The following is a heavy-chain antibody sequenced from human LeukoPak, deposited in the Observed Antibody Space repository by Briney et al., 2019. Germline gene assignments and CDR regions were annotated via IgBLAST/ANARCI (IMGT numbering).Heavy chain of an antibody. V-gene: IGHV3-33*01. CDR3: ARAPNYDILTGYYGDYYFDY. CDR2: IWYDGSNK. D-gene: IGHD3-9*01. J-gene: IGHJ4*02. Sequence: GGSLRLSCAASGFTFSSYGMYWVRQAPGKGLEWVAVIWYDGSNKYYADSVKGRFTISRDNSKNTLYLQMNSLRAEDTAVYYCARAPNYDILTGYYGDYYFDYWGQGTLVTVSS. CDR1: GFTFSSYG.